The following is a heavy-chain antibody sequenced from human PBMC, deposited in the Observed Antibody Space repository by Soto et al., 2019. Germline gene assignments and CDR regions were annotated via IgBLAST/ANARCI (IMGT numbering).Heavy chain of an antibody. CDR2: IYYSGST. D-gene: IGHD2-8*01. V-gene: IGHV4-39*07. Sequence: SKTLSLTCTVSGGSISSSSYYWGWIRQPPGKGLEWIGSIYYSGSTYYNPSLKSRVTISVDGSKNHFSLKVNSVTAAHTVVYYCAIVKLVRGVNFEYWCRGSLVTVSS. CDR3: AIVKLVRGVNFEY. CDR1: GGSISSSSYY. J-gene: IGHJ4*02.